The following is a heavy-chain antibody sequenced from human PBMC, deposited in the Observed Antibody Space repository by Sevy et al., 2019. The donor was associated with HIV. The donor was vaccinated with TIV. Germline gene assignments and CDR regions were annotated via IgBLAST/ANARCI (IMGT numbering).Heavy chain of an antibody. V-gene: IGHV3-7*01. D-gene: IGHD4-4*01. CDR3: ARDNSANYYYYYGMDV. J-gene: IGHJ6*02. CDR2: IKQDGSEK. CDR1: GFTFSSYW. Sequence: GGSLRLSCAASGFTFSSYWMSWVRQAPGKGLEWVANIKQDGSEKYYVDSVKGRFTISRDNAKNSLYLQMNSLRAEDTAVYYCARDNSANYYYYYGMDVWGQGTTVTVSS.